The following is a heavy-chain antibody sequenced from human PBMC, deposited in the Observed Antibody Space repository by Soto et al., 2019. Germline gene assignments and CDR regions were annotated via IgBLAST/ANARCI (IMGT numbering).Heavy chain of an antibody. D-gene: IGHD1-26*01. V-gene: IGHV3-43*01. J-gene: IGHJ2*01. CDR1: GFTFDDYT. CDR3: AKDARLTIGWYFDL. Sequence: EVQLVESGGVVVQPGGSLRLSCAASGFTFDDYTMHWVRQAPGKGLECVSLISWDGGSTYYADSVKGRFTISRDNSKNSLYLQMNSLRTEDTALYYCAKDARLTIGWYFDLWGRGTLVTVSS. CDR2: ISWDGGST.